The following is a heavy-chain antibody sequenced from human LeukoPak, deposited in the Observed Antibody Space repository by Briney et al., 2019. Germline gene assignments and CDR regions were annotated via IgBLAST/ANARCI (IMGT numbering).Heavy chain of an antibody. CDR1: GFTFTNSW. CDR2: IKQDGSTK. J-gene: IGHJ4*02. D-gene: IGHD1-26*01. Sequence: GGPLRLSCAASGFTFTNSWMAWVRQAPGKGLEWVANIKQDGSTKHYADSLKGRFTISRDNPKNSLYLQMNSLRADDTAAYYCARDTDGSLDYWGQGILVTVAS. CDR3: ARDTDGSLDY. V-gene: IGHV3-7*01.